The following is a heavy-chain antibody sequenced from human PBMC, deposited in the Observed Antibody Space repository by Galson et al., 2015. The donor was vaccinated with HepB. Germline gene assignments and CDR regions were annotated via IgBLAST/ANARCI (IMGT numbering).Heavy chain of an antibody. CDR3: ARDSRRRRRVSWFDP. CDR2: INTNTGNP. CDR1: GYTFTSYA. Sequence: SVKVSCKASGYTFTSYAMNWVRQAPGQGLEWMGWINTNTGNPTYAQGFTGRFVFSLDTSVSAAYLQISSLKAEDTAVYYCARDSRRRRRVSWFDPWGQGTLVTVSS. D-gene: IGHD3-3*01. J-gene: IGHJ5*02. V-gene: IGHV7-4-1*02.